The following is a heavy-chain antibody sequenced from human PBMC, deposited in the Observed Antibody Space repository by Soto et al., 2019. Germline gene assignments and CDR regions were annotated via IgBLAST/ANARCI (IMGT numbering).Heavy chain of an antibody. Sequence: EVQLVESGGGLVKPGGSLRLSCAASGFTVSNAWMSWVRQAPGKGLEWVGRIKSKTDGGTTDYAAPVKGRFTISRDDSKNTLYLQMNSPKTEDTAVYYCTTDHVKLLPFGYWGQGTLVTVSS. D-gene: IGHD2-15*01. CDR3: TTDHVKLLPFGY. J-gene: IGHJ4*02. V-gene: IGHV3-15*01. CDR2: IKSKTDGGTT. CDR1: GFTVSNAW.